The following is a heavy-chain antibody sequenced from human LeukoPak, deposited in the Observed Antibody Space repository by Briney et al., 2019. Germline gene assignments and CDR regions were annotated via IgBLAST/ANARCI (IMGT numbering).Heavy chain of an antibody. D-gene: IGHD1-1*01. V-gene: IGHV3-74*01. J-gene: IGHJ4*02. CDR2: INSDGSST. CDR1: GFTFSSYW. Sequence: HTGGSLRLSCAASGFTFSSYWMHWVRQAPGKGLVWVSRINSDGSSTSYADSVKGRFTISRDNARNTLYLQMNSPRAEDTAVYYCAPTTSRPIDYWGQGTLVTVSS. CDR3: APTTSRPIDY.